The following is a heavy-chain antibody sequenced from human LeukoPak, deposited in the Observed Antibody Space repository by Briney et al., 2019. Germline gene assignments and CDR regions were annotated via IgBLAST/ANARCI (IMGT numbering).Heavy chain of an antibody. J-gene: IGHJ4*02. V-gene: IGHV4-31*03. D-gene: IGHD6-13*01. CDR1: GGSISSGGYY. Sequence: SETLSLTCTVSGGSISSGGYYWSWIRQHPGKGLEWIGYIYYSGSTYYNPSLKSRVTISVDTSKNQFSLKLSSVTAADTAVYYCARGRYSSSWRYYFDYWGQGTLVTVSS. CDR3: ARGRYSSSWRYYFDY. CDR2: IYYSGST.